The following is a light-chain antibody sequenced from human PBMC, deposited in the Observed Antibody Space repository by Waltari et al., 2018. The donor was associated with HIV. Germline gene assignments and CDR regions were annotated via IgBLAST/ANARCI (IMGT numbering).Light chain of an antibody. CDR1: CSNIGNNA. CDR2: SNN. V-gene: IGLV1-44*01. CDR3: ETLDDNLNGPV. Sequence: QSVLTQPPSASGTPGQRVTISCSGSCSNIGNNAVSWYQQFPGTAPKLLIYSNNQRPSGVPDRFSGSKSGTSASLAISGLQSEDEANYYCETLDDNLNGPVFGGGTKLTVL. J-gene: IGLJ2*01.